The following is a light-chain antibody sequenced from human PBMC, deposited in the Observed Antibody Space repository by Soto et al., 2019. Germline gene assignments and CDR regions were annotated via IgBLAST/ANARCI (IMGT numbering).Light chain of an antibody. Sequence: QSVLTQPSSVSGTPGQGVTISCSGSISNIGNNYVYWFQQLPGTAPKVLTNRNDQRPSGVPDRFSGSKSGTSASLVISGLRSADEADYYCAAWDDTVRSYVFGTGTKVTAL. V-gene: IGLV1-47*01. J-gene: IGLJ1*01. CDR1: ISNIGNNY. CDR3: AAWDDTVRSYV. CDR2: RND.